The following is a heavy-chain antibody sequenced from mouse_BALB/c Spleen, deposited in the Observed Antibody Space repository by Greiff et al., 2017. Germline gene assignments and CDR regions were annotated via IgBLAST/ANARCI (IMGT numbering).Heavy chain of an antibody. CDR1: GFSLTGYG. J-gene: IGHJ4*01. CDR2: IWGDGST. D-gene: IGHD2-14*01. CDR3: ARDRWRYDGYAMDY. V-gene: IGHV2-6-7*01. Sequence: VQVVESGPGLVAPSQSLSITCTVSGFSLTGYGVNWVRQPPGKGLEWLGMIWGDGSTDYNSALKSRLSISKDNSKSQVFLKMNSLQTDDTARYYCARDRWRYDGYAMDYWGQGTSVTVSS.